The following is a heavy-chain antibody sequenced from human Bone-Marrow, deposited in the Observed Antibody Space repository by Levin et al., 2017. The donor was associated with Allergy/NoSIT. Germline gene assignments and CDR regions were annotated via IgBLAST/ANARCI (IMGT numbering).Heavy chain of an antibody. CDR3: TRGAGGNYPPGE. CDR1: GGAVSSPDFF. Sequence: SETLSLTCTVSGGAVSSPDFFWGWVRQPPGKGLEWIGHVHYSGSANHSPSLKSRVAMSVDTSNNRFSLKLNSVTAADTAVYCCTRGAGGNYPPGEWGPGALVTVSS. D-gene: IGHD3-16*02. CDR2: VHYSGSA. J-gene: IGHJ4*02. V-gene: IGHV4-61*08.